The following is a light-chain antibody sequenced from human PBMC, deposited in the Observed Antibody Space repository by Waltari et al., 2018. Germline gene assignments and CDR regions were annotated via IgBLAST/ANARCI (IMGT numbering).Light chain of an antibody. J-gene: IGLJ3*02. V-gene: IGLV1-44*01. CDR3: AARDDSLSGQV. CDR2: SSD. CDR1: SSNIGSHS. Sequence: QSVLTQPPSASGNPGQRVTISCSGSSSNIGSHSVNWYQQFPGTAPKLLMYSSDQRPSGVSDRFSGSKSGTSASRAISGLQSEDEADYFCAARDDSLSGQVFGGGTKLTVL.